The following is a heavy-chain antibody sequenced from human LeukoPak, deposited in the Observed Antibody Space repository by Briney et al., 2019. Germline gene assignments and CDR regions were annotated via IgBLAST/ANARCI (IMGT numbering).Heavy chain of an antibody. CDR3: ARHGTTGTNLNWFDP. J-gene: IGHJ5*02. CDR1: GGSISSYY. D-gene: IGHD1-1*01. Sequence: SETLSLTCTLSGGSISSYYWSWIRQPPGKGLEWIGYIYYSGSTNYNPSLRSRVTISIDTSKSQFSLKVSPVTAADTAVYYCARHGTTGTNLNWFDPWGQGTLVTVSS. V-gene: IGHV4-59*01. CDR2: IYYSGST.